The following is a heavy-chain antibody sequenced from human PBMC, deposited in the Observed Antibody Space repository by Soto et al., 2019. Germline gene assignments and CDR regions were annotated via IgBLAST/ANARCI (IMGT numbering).Heavy chain of an antibody. CDR1: GFIFSTYA. CDR3: AHPRGYGVFDAVDI. J-gene: IGHJ3*02. V-gene: IGHV3-23*01. CDR2: IDQSGGTA. Sequence: GGSLRLSCAASGFIFSTYAMNWVRQAPGKGLELVASIDQSGGTAYYAESVRGRFAISRDNSINTLYLQMSSLRAEDTALYYCAHPRGYGVFDAVDIWGQGTMVTVSS. D-gene: IGHD4-17*01.